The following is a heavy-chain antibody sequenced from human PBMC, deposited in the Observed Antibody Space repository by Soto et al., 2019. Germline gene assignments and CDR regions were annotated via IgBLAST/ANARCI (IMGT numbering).Heavy chain of an antibody. CDR3: AWIRDLTGYYYGYYMDV. CDR1: GGSISSYY. D-gene: IGHD3-9*01. J-gene: IGHJ6*03. V-gene: IGHV4-59*08. Sequence: PSETLSLTCTVSGGSISSYYWSWIRQPPGKGLEWIGYIYYSGSTNYNPSLKSRVTISVDTSKNQFSLKLSSVTAADTAVYYCAWIRDLTGYYYGYYMDVWGKGTTVTVSS. CDR2: IYYSGST.